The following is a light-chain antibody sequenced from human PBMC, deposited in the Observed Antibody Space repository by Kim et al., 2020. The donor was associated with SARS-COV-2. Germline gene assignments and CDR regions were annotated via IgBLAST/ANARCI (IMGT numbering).Light chain of an antibody. CDR1: SRRSYY. J-gene: IGLJ2*01. CDR3: NSRDSNNNVI. V-gene: IGLV3-19*01. Sequence: VALGQTVRITCQGDSRRSYYATCYQQKPGQAPMIVIYGKNNRPSEIPDRFSGSSSGNTASLTITGAQAEDKADYYCNSRDSNNNVIFGGGTQLTVL. CDR2: GKN.